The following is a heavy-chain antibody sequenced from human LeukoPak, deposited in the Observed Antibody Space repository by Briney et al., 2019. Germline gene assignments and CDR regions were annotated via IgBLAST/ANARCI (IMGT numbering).Heavy chain of an antibody. J-gene: IGHJ4*02. CDR1: GYTFTGYY. CDR2: INPNSGDT. CDR3: ARYYDSSGSFDY. V-gene: IGHV1-2*02. D-gene: IGHD3-22*01. Sequence: ASVKVSCKASGYTFTGYYMHWVRQAPGQGLEWMGWINPNSGDTNYAQKFQGRVTMTRDTSISTAYMELSRLRSDDTAVYYCARYYDSSGSFDYWGQGTLVTVSS.